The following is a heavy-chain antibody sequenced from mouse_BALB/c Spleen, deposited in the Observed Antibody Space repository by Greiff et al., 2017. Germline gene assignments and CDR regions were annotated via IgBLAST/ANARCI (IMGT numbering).Heavy chain of an antibody. D-gene: IGHD2-12*01. CDR1: GYSITSDYA. CDR2: ISYSGST. Sequence: EVKLQESGPGLVKPSQSLSLTCTVTGYSITSDYAWNWIRQFPGNKLEWMGYISYSGSTSYNPSLKSRISITRDTSKNQFFLQLNSVTTEDTATYYCARHYMAMDYWGQGTSVTVSS. J-gene: IGHJ4*01. CDR3: ARHYMAMDY. V-gene: IGHV3-2*02.